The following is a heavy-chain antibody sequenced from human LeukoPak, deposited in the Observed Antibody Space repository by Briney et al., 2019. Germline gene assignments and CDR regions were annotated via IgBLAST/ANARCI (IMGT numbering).Heavy chain of an antibody. CDR2: INPSGGST. D-gene: IGHD5-18*01. CDR3: ARTPAQYSYGLAFDY. CDR1: GYTFTSYY. V-gene: IGHV1-46*01. J-gene: IGHJ4*02. Sequence: ASVKVSCKASGYTFTSYYMHWVRQAPGQGLEWMGLINPSGGSTSYAQKFQGRVTMTRDTSASTVYMELSSLRSEDTAVYYCARTPAQYSYGLAFDYWGQGTLVTVSS.